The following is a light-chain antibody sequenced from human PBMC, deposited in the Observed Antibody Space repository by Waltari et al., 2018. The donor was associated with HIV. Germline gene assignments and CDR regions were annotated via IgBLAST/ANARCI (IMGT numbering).Light chain of an antibody. CDR3: QQYGSSPRYT. Sequence: ELVLTQSPGTLSLSPGERATLSCRASQSFSNSYLAWYPQKPCQATRLLIVGASRRATGIPDRFSGSGSVTDFTLTISRLEPEDVAVYYCQQYGSSPRYTFGQGTKLEIK. CDR1: QSFSNSY. CDR2: GAS. V-gene: IGKV3-20*01. J-gene: IGKJ2*01.